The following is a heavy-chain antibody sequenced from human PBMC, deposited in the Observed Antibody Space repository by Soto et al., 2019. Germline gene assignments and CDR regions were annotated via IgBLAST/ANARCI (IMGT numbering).Heavy chain of an antibody. CDR2: IIPIFGTA. V-gene: IGHV1-69*01. Sequence: QVQLVQSGAEVKKPGSSVKVSCKASGGTFSSYAISWVRQAPGQGLEWMGGIIPIFGTANYAQKFQGRVTITADESPSTGYKERRSVISEDTDVYYCARGCSLGNYYYGMNVWGQGNTVTVSS. J-gene: IGHJ6*01. CDR3: ARGCSLGNYYYGMNV. D-gene: IGHD2-15*01. CDR1: GGTFSSYA.